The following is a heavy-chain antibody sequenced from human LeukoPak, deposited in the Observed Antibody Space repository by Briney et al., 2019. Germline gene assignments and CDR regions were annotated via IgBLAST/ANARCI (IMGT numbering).Heavy chain of an antibody. CDR3: ARAPTWDRYYFDY. J-gene: IGHJ4*02. CDR2: IYFSGSA. Sequence: SETLSLTCTVSGGSISSYYWSWIRQPAGKGLEWIGNIYFSGSASYNPSLKSRVTISVDTSKNQFSLKVSSVTTADTAVYYCARAPTWDRYYFDYWGQETLVTVSS. V-gene: IGHV4-59*01. CDR1: GGSISSYY. D-gene: IGHD1-26*01.